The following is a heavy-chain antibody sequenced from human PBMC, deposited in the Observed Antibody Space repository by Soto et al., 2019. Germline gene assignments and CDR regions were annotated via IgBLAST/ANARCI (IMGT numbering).Heavy chain of an antibody. CDR3: ARYSGTYYVY. Sequence: SETLSLTCTVSGGSISNYYWSWIRQPPGKGLEWIGFIYYSGSTSYNPSHKSRVTISVDTSKNQFSLNLSSVSAADTAVYYCARYSGTYYVYWGQGTLVTVSS. CDR2: IYYSGST. CDR1: GGSISNYY. J-gene: IGHJ4*02. V-gene: IGHV4-59*01. D-gene: IGHD1-26*01.